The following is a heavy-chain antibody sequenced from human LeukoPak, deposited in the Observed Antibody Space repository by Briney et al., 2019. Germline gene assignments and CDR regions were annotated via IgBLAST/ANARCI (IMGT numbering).Heavy chain of an antibody. CDR1: GFTFSSYS. J-gene: IGHJ3*02. Sequence: GGSLRLSCAASGFTFSSYSMNWVRQAPGKGLEWVSSISSSSSYIYYADSVKGRFTISRDNAKNSLYLQMNSLRAEDTAVYYCAREFVSSREVFRAFDIWGQGTMVTVSS. CDR3: AREFVSSREVFRAFDI. D-gene: IGHD6-13*01. CDR2: ISSSSSYI. V-gene: IGHV3-21*01.